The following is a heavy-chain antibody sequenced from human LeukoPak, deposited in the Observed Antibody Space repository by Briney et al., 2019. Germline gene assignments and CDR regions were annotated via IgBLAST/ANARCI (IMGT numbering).Heavy chain of an antibody. CDR2: TYNSGST. CDR3: AGPRGDGSTDI. V-gene: IGHV4-61*01. J-gene: IGHJ3*02. D-gene: IGHD5-24*01. Sequence: PSETLSLTCTVSGGSVSSGSYYWSWIRQPPGKGLEWIGVTYNSGSTNYNPSLKSRVTISVDTSKNQFSLKLRSVTAADTAVYYCAGPRGDGSTDIWGQGTMVIVSS. CDR1: GGSVSSGSYY.